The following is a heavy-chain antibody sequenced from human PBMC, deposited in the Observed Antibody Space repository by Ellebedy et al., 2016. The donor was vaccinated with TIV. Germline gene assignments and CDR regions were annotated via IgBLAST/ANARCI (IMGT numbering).Heavy chain of an antibody. CDR3: AKDGSGYSVS. D-gene: IGHD5/OR15-5a*01. CDR2: VNPDGTET. V-gene: IGHV3-7*03. Sequence: PGGSLRLSCEASGFTFTASWMSWLRQAPGRGLEWVINVNPDGTETHAVDSVKGRFTISRDNAKNSLFLQMSSLRVDDTAVYFCAKDGSGYSVSWGQGTLVTVSS. J-gene: IGHJ5*02. CDR1: GFTFTASW.